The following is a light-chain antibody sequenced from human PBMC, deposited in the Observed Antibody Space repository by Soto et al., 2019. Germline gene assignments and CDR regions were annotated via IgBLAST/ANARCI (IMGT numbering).Light chain of an antibody. V-gene: IGKV1-39*01. Sequence: DIQMTQSPSSLSASVGDRVTITCRASQSIGDYLHWYQQKPGKAPNLLISAASNLQNGVPSRFSGSGSGTDFTLTISSLQPEDCATYFCQQSYSSPRTFXQGTKVDIK. CDR1: QSIGDY. CDR2: AAS. J-gene: IGKJ1*01. CDR3: QQSYSSPRT.